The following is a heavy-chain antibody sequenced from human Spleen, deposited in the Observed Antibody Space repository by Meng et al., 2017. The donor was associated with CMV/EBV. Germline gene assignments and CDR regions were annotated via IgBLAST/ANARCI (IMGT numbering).Heavy chain of an antibody. CDR3: ARDFPYCGTTSYYRGMFDF. V-gene: IGHV3-7*01. CDR1: GFTFSSYW. D-gene: IGHD2-2*02. J-gene: IGHJ4*02. CDR2: IKQDGSEK. Sequence: GGSLRLSCAASGFTFSSYWMSWVRQAPGKGLEWVANIKQDGSEKYYVDSVKGRFTISRDNAKNSLSLQMNSLRAEDTAVYYCARDFPYCGTTSYYRGMFDFWGQGTLVTVSS.